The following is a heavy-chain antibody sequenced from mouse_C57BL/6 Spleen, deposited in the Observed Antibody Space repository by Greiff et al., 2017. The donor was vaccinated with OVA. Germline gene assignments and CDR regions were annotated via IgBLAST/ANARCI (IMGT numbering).Heavy chain of an antibody. CDR3: ARAFNYYGSSYFDY. J-gene: IGHJ2*01. CDR2: IYPGDGDT. Sequence: QVQLKQSGPELVKPGASVKISCKASGYAFSSSWMNWVKQRPGKGLEWIGRIYPGDGDTNYNGKFKGKATLTADKSSSTAYMQLSSLTSEDSAVYFCARAFNYYGSSYFDYWGQGTTLTVSS. V-gene: IGHV1-82*01. D-gene: IGHD1-1*01. CDR1: GYAFSSSW.